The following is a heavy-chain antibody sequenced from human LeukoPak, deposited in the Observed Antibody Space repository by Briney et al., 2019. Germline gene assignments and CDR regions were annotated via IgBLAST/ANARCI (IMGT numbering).Heavy chain of an antibody. CDR1: GFTFDDYA. V-gene: IGHV3-43D*04. Sequence: PGGFLRLSCAASGFTFDDYAMHWVRQAPGKGLEWVSLISWDGGSTYYADSVKGRFTISRDNSKNSLYLQMNSLRAEDTALYYCAEDGQQPTSGYYYYYMDVWGKGTTVTVSS. CDR3: AEDGQQPTSGYYYYYMDV. CDR2: ISWDGGST. D-gene: IGHD6-13*01. J-gene: IGHJ6*03.